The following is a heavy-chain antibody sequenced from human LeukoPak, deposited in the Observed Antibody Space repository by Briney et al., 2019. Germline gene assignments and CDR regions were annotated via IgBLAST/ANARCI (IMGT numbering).Heavy chain of an antibody. CDR1: GGTFSSYA. Sequence: SVKVSCKASGGTFSSYAISWVRQAPGQGLEWMGGIIPIFGTANYAQKLQGRVTMTTDTSTSTAYMELRSLRSEDTAVYYCARATHYYDSSGYYYWGQGTLVTVSS. J-gene: IGHJ4*02. V-gene: IGHV1-69*05. D-gene: IGHD3-22*01. CDR3: ARATHYYDSSGYYY. CDR2: IIPIFGTA.